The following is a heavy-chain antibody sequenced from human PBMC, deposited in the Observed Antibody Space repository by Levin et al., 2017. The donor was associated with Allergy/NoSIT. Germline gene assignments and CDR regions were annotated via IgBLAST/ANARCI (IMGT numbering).Heavy chain of an antibody. CDR3: ARARLPRDSYYYMDV. D-gene: IGHD2-21*02. V-gene: IGHV1-18*01. Sequence: VASVKVSCKTSGNTFSIYGISWVRQAPGQGLEWIGWITPHNGETAYAQNFQGRVTMTTDTATRTVYMDLGSLRFDDSAVYFCARARLPRDSYYYMDVWGAGTTVTVSS. CDR1: GNTFSIYG. J-gene: IGHJ6*03. CDR2: ITPHNGET.